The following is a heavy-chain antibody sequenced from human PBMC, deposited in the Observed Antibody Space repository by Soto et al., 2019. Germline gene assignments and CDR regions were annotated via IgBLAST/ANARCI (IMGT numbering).Heavy chain of an antibody. CDR3: ARDRGRSGSYYDGRHALWVH. CDR1: GYTFTSYD. D-gene: IGHD1-26*01. CDR2: MNPNSGNT. J-gene: IGHJ3*01. Sequence: ASVKVSCKASGYTFTSYDINWVRQATGQGLEWMGIMNPNSGNTGYAQKFQGRVTMTRNTSTSTVYMELSSLRSEDTAVYYCARDRGRSGSYYDGRHALWVHWGQGTMVTVSS. V-gene: IGHV1-8*01.